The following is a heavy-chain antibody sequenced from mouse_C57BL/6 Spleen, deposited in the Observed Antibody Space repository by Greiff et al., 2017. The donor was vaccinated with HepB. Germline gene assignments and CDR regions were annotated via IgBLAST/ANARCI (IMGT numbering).Heavy chain of an antibody. CDR1: GYAFSSYW. V-gene: IGHV1-80*01. D-gene: IGHD2-2*01. Sequence: VQLQQSGAELVKPGASVKISCKASGYAFSSYWMNWVKQRPGKGLEWIGQIYPGDGVTNYNGKFKGKATLTADKSSSTAYMQLSSLTSEDSAVYLCAREGGLRNYFDYWGQGTTLTVSS. CDR2: IYPGDGVT. J-gene: IGHJ2*01. CDR3: AREGGLRNYFDY.